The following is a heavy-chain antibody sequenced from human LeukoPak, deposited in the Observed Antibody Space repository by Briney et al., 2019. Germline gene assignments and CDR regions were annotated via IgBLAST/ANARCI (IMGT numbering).Heavy chain of an antibody. CDR3: ARDLWGSYSTGSYLDY. Sequence: PGGSLRLSCAVSGFPFTNYWMRWVRQAPGKGLEWVANIKEEGSVIDYVDSLKGRFTISRDSAQNSLYLQMNSLRVEDTAVYFCARDLWGSYSTGSYLDYWGQGALVTVSS. D-gene: IGHD6-19*01. CDR1: GFPFTNYW. J-gene: IGHJ4*02. CDR2: IKEEGSVI. V-gene: IGHV3-7*01.